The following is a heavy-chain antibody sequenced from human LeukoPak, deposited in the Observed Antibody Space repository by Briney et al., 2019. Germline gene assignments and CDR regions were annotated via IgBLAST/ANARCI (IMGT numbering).Heavy chain of an antibody. CDR2: IRNKDNKYIR. CDR3: ARVGNYLDD. J-gene: IGHJ4*02. D-gene: IGHD4-23*01. Sequence: GGSLRLSCTASGFTFSAHYMVWVRQAPGKGLEWVGRIRNKDNKYIREYAASVKGRLTISRDDSKNKLYLQMNSLKTEDTAVYYCARVGNYLDDWGQGTLVTVSS. V-gene: IGHV3-72*01. CDR1: GFTFSAHY.